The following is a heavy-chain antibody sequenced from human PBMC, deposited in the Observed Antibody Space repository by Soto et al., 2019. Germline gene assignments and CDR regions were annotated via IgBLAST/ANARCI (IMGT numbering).Heavy chain of an antibody. CDR2: ISAYNGNT. CDR3: ATTYYYDSSGMNFDY. D-gene: IGHD3-22*01. V-gene: IGHV1-18*01. Sequence: GASVKVSCKASGYTFTSYGISWVRQAPGQGLEWMGWISAYNGNTNYAQKLQGRVTMTTDTSTSTAYMELRSLRSDDTAVYYCATTYYYDSSGMNFDYWGQGTLVTVSS. CDR1: GYTFTSYG. J-gene: IGHJ4*02.